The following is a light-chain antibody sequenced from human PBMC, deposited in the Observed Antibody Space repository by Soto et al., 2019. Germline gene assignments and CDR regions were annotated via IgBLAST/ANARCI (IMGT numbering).Light chain of an antibody. CDR1: SSDVGSGNV. J-gene: IGLJ1*01. CDR2: EAF. Sequence: QSALTQPASVSGSPGQSITISCTGTSSDVGSGNVVSWYQHYPGKAPQLMIYEAFQRPSGVSSRFSGSKFGNTASLTISGLQAEDEADYYCCSHAGSDTYVFGTVTKVTVL. V-gene: IGLV2-23*01. CDR3: CSHAGSDTYV.